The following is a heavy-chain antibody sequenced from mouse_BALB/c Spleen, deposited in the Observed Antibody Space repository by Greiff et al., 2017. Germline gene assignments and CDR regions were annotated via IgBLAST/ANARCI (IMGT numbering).Heavy chain of an antibody. CDR3: ARNNYYYGSSYDAMDY. CDR1: GFSLSRYS. CDR2: IWGGGST. V-gene: IGHV2-6-4*01. D-gene: IGHD1-1*01. Sequence: VQRVESGPGLVAPSQSLSITCTVSGFSLSRYSVHWVRQPPGKGLEWLGMIWGGGSTDYNSALKSRLSISKDNSKSQVFLKMNSLQTDDTAMYYCARNNYYYGSSYDAMDYWGQGTSVTVSS. J-gene: IGHJ4*01.